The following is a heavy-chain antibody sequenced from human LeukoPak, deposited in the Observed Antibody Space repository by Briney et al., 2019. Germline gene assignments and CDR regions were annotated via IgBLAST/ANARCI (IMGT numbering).Heavy chain of an antibody. D-gene: IGHD2-15*01. CDR2: IYHSGST. Sequence: SETLSLTCAVSGYSISSGYYWGWIRQPPGKGLGWIGSIYHSGSTYYNPSLKSRVTISVDTSKNQFSLKLSSVTAADTAVYYCARQEDIVVVVAATGPNWFDPWGQGTLVTVSS. J-gene: IGHJ5*02. CDR3: ARQEDIVVVVAATGPNWFDP. V-gene: IGHV4-38-2*01. CDR1: GYSISSGYY.